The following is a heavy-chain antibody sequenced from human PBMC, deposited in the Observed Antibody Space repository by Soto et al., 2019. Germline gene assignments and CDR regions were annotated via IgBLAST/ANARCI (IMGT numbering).Heavy chain of an antibody. J-gene: IGHJ5*02. Sequence: ASVEVSCKASGYTFTSYGISWVRQAPGQGLEWMGWISAYNGNTNYAQKLQGRVTMTTDTSTSTAYMELRSLRSDDTAVYYCARTYSYGYDNWFDPWGQGTLVTVSS. CDR2: ISAYNGNT. V-gene: IGHV1-18*04. CDR3: ARTYSYGYDNWFDP. CDR1: GYTFTSYG. D-gene: IGHD5-18*01.